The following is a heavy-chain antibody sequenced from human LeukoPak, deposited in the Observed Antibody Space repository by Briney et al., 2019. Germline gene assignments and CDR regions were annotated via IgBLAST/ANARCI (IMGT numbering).Heavy chain of an antibody. V-gene: IGHV3-23*01. CDR1: GFTFTTYA. D-gene: IGHD1-26*01. J-gene: IGHJ4*02. CDR3: ARGSGSYSGGFDY. CDR2: ISGSGTST. Sequence: PGGSLRLSCAVSGFTFTTYAMTWVRQAPGKGLEWVSAISGSGTSTYYADSVKGRFTISRDNSKNTLYLQMNSLRAEDTAVYYCARGSGSYSGGFDYWGQGMLVTVSS.